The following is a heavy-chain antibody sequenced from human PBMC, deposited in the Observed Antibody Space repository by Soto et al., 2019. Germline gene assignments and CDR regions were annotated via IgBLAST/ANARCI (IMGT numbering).Heavy chain of an antibody. CDR3: AREYYYYDSSGYSYAEGACDI. V-gene: IGHV1-3*01. Sequence: ASVKVSCKASGYTFTSYAMHWVRQAPGQRLEWMGWINAGNGNTKYSQKFQGRVTITRDTSASTAYMELSSLRSEDTAVYYCAREYYYYDSSGYSYAEGACDIWGQGTMVTVSS. CDR1: GYTFTSYA. CDR2: INAGNGNT. D-gene: IGHD3-22*01. J-gene: IGHJ3*02.